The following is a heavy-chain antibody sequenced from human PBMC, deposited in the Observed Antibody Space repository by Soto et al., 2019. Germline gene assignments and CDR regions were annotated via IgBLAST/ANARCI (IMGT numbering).Heavy chain of an antibody. CDR2: INAGNGNT. J-gene: IGHJ3*02. D-gene: IGHD6-13*01. CDR3: AKGIAAAGIPLDVFDI. CDR1: GYTFTSYA. V-gene: IGHV1-3*01. Sequence: ASVKVSCKASGYTFTSYAMHWVRQAPGQRLEWMGWINAGNGNTKYSQKFQGRVTITRDTSASTAYMELSRLRSEDTAVYYCAKGIAAAGIPLDVFDIWGQGQWSPSP.